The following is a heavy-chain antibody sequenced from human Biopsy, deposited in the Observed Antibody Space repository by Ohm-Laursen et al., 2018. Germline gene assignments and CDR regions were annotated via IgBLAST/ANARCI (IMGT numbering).Heavy chain of an antibody. V-gene: IGHV4-39*01. J-gene: IGHJ3*01. CDR1: DGSINSNDYY. Sequence: PSETLSLTCPVSDGSINSNDYYWGWIRQAPGKGLEWLGRVHYRWATYYNPPLTSRATLSVDPAKKQFFLKLRSATAADTAVYYCARPLRGGEYEGFDLWGPGTMVSVSP. CDR3: ARPLRGGEYEGFDL. D-gene: IGHD4-17*01. CDR2: VHYRWAT.